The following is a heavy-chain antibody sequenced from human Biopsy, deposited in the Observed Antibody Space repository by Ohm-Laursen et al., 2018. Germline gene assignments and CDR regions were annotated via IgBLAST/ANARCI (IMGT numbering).Heavy chain of an antibody. CDR3: ARIYFYGLGSSDFVFDV. CDR1: GSSIRTFDYY. D-gene: IGHD3-10*01. CDR2: VSYSGTT. Sequence: GTLSLTCSVSGSSIRTFDYYWGWVRQPPGKGLEWIGCVSYSGTTYYNPSLKRRVTISQDESNNQFSLTLTSVTARDTADYYCARIYFYGLGSSDFVFDVWGQGTPVAVSS. J-gene: IGHJ4*01. V-gene: IGHV4-39*01.